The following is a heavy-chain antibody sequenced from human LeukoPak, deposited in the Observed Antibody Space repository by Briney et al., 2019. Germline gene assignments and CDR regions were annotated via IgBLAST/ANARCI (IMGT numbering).Heavy chain of an antibody. CDR3: ARDTGNYVWGSYRLYYFDY. CDR2: IYTSGST. J-gene: IGHJ4*02. Sequence: SETLSLTCTVSGGSISSYYWSWIRQPAGKGLEWIGRIYTSGSTNYNPSLKSRVTMSVDTSKNQFSLKLSSVTAEDTAVYYCARDTGNYVWGSYRLYYFDYWGQGTLVTVSS. V-gene: IGHV4-4*07. D-gene: IGHD3-16*02. CDR1: GGSISSYY.